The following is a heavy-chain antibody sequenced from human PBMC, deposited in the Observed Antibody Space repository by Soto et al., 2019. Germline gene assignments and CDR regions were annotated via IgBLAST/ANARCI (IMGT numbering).Heavy chain of an antibody. CDR3: ARIKGSYYTACEY. CDR2: IIPIFGTA. Sequence: GASVNVSCKASGGTFSSYAISWVRQAPGQGLEWMGGIIPIFGTANYAQKFQGRVTITADKSTSTAYMELSSLRSEDTAVYYCARIKGSYYTACEYLGQGTLVIVSA. J-gene: IGHJ4*02. D-gene: IGHD3-10*01. V-gene: IGHV1-69*06. CDR1: GGTFSSYA.